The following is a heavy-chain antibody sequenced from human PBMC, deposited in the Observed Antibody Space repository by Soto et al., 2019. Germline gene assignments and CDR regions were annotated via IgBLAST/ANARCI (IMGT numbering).Heavy chain of an antibody. CDR2: IYYSGST. Sequence: SETLSLTCTVSGASTTSFYWSWIRQPPGKGLEWIGHIYYSGSTNYSPSLKSRVTISLDTSKNQFSLRLSSVTAADTAMYYCAVARASSIVDFWGQGTLVTVSS. CDR3: AVARASSIVDF. V-gene: IGHV4-59*01. CDR1: GASTTSFY. J-gene: IGHJ4*02.